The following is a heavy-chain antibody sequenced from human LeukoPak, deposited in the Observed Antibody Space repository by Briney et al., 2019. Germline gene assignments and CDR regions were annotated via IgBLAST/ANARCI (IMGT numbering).Heavy chain of an antibody. Sequence: GGSLRLSCAASGFTFSSYWMSWVRQAPGKGLEWGSNIKQDGGEKYYVDSVKGRFTISRDNAPNSLYLQINSLRAADTAVYYCARDKIVGATNFDYWGPGTLVTVAS. D-gene: IGHD1-26*01. J-gene: IGHJ4*02. CDR3: ARDKIVGATNFDY. CDR2: IKQDGGEK. CDR1: GFTFSSYW. V-gene: IGHV3-7*01.